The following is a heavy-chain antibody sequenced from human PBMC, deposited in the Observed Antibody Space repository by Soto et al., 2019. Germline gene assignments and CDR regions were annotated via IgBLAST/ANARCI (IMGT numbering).Heavy chain of an antibody. V-gene: IGHV1-69*08. CDR1: GGSFNGYF. CDR2: VIPMHGSE. J-gene: IGHJ6*03. D-gene: IGHD1-1*01. Sequence: VQLVQSGAEMKKPGSSVRVSCKASGGSFNGYFITWVRQAPGQGLEWVGRVIPMHGSENHARKFRDRITLTADTWPYPAFWDLRRLQSEHTAVYYCATGRTTSGYRRYMDVWGTGAQVTVSS. CDR3: ATGRTTSGYRRYMDV.